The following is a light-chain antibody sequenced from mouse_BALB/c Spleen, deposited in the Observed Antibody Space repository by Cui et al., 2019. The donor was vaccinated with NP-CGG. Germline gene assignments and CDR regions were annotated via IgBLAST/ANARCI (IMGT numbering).Light chain of an antibody. CDR3: ALWYSNHWV. V-gene: IGLV1*01. CDR1: TGAATTSNY. Sequence: QAVATQESALTTSPGETVTLTCRSSTGAATTSNYANWVQEKPNLLFTSLIGGTNNRAPGVPTRFSGSLIGGKAALTITGAQTEDEAIYFCALWYSNHWVFGGGTKLTVL. J-gene: IGLJ1*01. CDR2: GTN.